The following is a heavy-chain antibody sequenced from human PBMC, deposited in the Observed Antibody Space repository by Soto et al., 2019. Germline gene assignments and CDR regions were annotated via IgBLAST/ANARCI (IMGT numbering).Heavy chain of an antibody. CDR1: GFSFSSYA. Sequence: EVQLLESGGGLIQPGGSLRLSCSASGFSFSSYAMMWVRQAPGKGLEWVSVISGRGGSSYFADSAKGRFTISRDNSKNMLYLEMNSLRAEDTAIYFCAKGSIEYSGSVDYWGQGTLVIVSS. D-gene: IGHD1-26*01. V-gene: IGHV3-23*01. J-gene: IGHJ4*02. CDR3: AKGSIEYSGSVDY. CDR2: ISGRGGSS.